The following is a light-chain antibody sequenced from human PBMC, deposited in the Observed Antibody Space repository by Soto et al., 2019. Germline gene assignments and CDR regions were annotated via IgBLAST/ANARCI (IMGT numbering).Light chain of an antibody. Sequence: DIPMTQSPSTLSASVGDRVTITCRASHSINNLLAWYQQKPGKAPKLLIYKASNLESGVPSRFSGNGSGTEFTLTISSLQPDDFATYYCQQYTSYSPFGGGTKVVIK. CDR2: KAS. CDR3: QQYTSYSP. CDR1: HSINNL. V-gene: IGKV1-5*03. J-gene: IGKJ4*02.